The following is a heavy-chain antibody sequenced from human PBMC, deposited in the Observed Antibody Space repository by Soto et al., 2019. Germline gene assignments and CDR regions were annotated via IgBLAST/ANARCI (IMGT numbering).Heavy chain of an antibody. CDR2: IYYSGST. V-gene: IGHV4-61*01. Sequence: SETLSLTCTVSGGSVSSGSYYWSWIRQPPGKGLEWIGYIYYSGSTNYNPSLKSRVTISVDTSKNQFSLKLSSVTAADTAVYYCARLDYYYDSSGYYLFDYWGQGTLVTVSS. CDR1: GGSVSSGSYY. J-gene: IGHJ4*02. CDR3: ARLDYYYDSSGYYLFDY. D-gene: IGHD3-22*01.